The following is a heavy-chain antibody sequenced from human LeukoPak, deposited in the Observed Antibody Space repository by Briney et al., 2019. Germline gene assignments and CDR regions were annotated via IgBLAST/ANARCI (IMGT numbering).Heavy chain of an antibody. V-gene: IGHV1-3*01. CDR2: INAGDGST. CDR1: GYTFAKYA. D-gene: IGHD2-2*01. J-gene: IGHJ6*02. Sequence: ASVKVSCKASGYTFAKYAIHWVRRAPGQRLEWMGWINAGDGSTRYSQKFHGGVTITRDTSASTAYMELSSLRSEDTAVYYCARSILVVPVASHLNYGVDVWGQGTTVTVSS. CDR3: ARSILVVPVASHLNYGVDV.